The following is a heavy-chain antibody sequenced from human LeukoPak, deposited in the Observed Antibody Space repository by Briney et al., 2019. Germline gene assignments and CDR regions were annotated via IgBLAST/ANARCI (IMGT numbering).Heavy chain of an antibody. D-gene: IGHD2-15*01. J-gene: IGHJ4*02. CDR3: ARVRGLGYCSGGSCPSEFDY. CDR1: GYTFTSYG. Sequence: ASVKVSCKASGYTFTSYGISWVRQAPGQGLEWMGWISAYNGNTNYAQKLQGRVTMTTDTSTSTAYMELRSLRSDGTAVYYCARVRGLGYCSGGSCPSEFDYWGQGTLVTVSS. V-gene: IGHV1-18*01. CDR2: ISAYNGNT.